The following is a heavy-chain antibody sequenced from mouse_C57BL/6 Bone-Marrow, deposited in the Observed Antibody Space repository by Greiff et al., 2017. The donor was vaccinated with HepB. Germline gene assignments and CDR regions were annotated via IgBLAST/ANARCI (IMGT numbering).Heavy chain of an antibody. D-gene: IGHD1-1*01. CDR1: GFSLTSYG. V-gene: IGHV2-2*01. Sequence: VKLMESGPGLVQPSQSLSITCTVSGFSLTSYGVHWVRQSPGKGLEWLGVIWSGGSTDYNAAFISRLSISKDNSKSQVFFKMNSLQADDTAIYYCARDGSSYLFAYWGQGTLVTVSA. CDR2: IWSGGST. CDR3: ARDGSSYLFAY. J-gene: IGHJ3*01.